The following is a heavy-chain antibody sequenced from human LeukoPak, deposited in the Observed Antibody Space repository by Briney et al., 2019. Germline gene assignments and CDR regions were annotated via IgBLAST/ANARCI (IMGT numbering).Heavy chain of an antibody. J-gene: IGHJ4*02. CDR2: MNPNSGNT. V-gene: IGHV1-8*01. CDR3: ARVQYDSSGYYYERD. D-gene: IGHD3-22*01. Sequence: ASVKVSCKAPGYTFTSYDINWVRQATGQGLEWMGWMNPNSGNTGYAQKFQGRVTMTRNTSISTAYMQLSSLRSEDTAVYYCARVQYDSSGYYYERDWGQGTLVTVSS. CDR1: GYTFTSYD.